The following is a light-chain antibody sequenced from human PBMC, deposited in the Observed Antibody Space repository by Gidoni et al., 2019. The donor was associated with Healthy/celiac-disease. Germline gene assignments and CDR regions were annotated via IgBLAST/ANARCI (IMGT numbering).Light chain of an antibody. J-gene: IGKJ4*01. CDR3: QQRSNWPPLT. V-gene: IGKV3-11*01. CDR2: DAS. Sequence: ENLLTPAPATLSLSPGERATLSCRASQSVSSYLAWYQQKPGQAPRLLIYDASNRATGIPARFSGSGSGTDFTLTISSLEPEDFAVYYCQQRSNWPPLTFGGGTKVEIK. CDR1: QSVSSY.